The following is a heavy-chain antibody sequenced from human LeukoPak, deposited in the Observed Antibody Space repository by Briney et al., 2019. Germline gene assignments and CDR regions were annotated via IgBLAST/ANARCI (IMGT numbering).Heavy chain of an antibody. J-gene: IGHJ4*02. CDR2: ISGSGGRT. D-gene: IGHD3-22*01. CDR3: AKRGVVIRVILVGFHKEANYFDS. CDR1: GITLSNYG. V-gene: IGHV3-23*01. Sequence: GGSLRLSCAVSGITLSNYGMSWVRQAPGKGLEWVAGISGSGGRTNYADSVKGRFTDSRDNPKNTLYLQMNSLRAEDTAVYFCAKRGVVIRVILVGFHKEANYFDSWGQGALVTVSS.